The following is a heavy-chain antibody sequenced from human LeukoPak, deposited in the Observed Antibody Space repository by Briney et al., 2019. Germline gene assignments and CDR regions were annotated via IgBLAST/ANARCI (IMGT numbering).Heavy chain of an antibody. D-gene: IGHD3-3*01. CDR2: IYYTGST. J-gene: IGHJ3*02. Sequence: SETLSLTGTVSGDSIGSSYWSWIRQPPGKELEWIAFIYYTGSTNYNPSLKSRVTISVDTSKNQFSLKLSSVTAADTAVYYCARASITIFGVALAFDIWGQGTMVTVSS. V-gene: IGHV4-59*08. CDR3: ARASITIFGVALAFDI. CDR1: GDSIGSSY.